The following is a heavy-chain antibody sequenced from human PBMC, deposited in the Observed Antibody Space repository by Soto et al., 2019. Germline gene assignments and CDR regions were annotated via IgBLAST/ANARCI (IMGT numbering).Heavy chain of an antibody. CDR1: GGTFSSYA. V-gene: IGHV1-69*01. Sequence: QVQLVQSGAEVKKPGSSVKVSCKASGGTFSSYAISWVRQAPGQGLEWMGGIIPIFGTANYAQKFQGRVTITADESTSTAYMELSSLRSEDTAVYYCARGRSGSYSDAQDAFDIWGQGTMVTVSS. J-gene: IGHJ3*02. CDR3: ARGRSGSYSDAQDAFDI. CDR2: IIPIFGTA. D-gene: IGHD1-26*01.